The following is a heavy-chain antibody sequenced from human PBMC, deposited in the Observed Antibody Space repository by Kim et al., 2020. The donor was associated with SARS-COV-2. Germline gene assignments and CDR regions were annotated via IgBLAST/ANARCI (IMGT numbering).Heavy chain of an antibody. CDR2: IYYSGST. Sequence: SETLSLTCTVSGGSISSGGYYWSWIRQHPGKGLEWIGYIYYSGSTYYNPSLKSRVTISVDTSKNQFSLKLSSVTAADTAVYYCAREKGGTMANFDYWGQGTLVTVSS. CDR1: GGSISSGGYY. D-gene: IGHD3-10*01. CDR3: AREKGGTMANFDY. J-gene: IGHJ4*02. V-gene: IGHV4-31*03.